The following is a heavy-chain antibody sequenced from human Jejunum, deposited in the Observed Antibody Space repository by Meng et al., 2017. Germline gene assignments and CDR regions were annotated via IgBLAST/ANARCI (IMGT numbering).Heavy chain of an antibody. J-gene: IGHJ4*01. CDR2: ISSSGTST. CDR1: GFTFSTYE. Sequence: GESLKISCAASGFTFSTYEMNWVRQAPGKGLEWVSYISSSGTSTHYADSVQGRFTISRDNPKNSLYLQLDSLRAEDTAVYYCARSSGWFGFDYWGHGTRVTVSS. CDR3: ARSSGWFGFDY. D-gene: IGHD6-19*01. V-gene: IGHV3-48*03.